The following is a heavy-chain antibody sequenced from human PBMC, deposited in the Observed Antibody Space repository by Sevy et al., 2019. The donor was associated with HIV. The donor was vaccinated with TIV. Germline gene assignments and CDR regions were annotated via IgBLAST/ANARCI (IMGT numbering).Heavy chain of an antibody. CDR2: ISYDGSNK. CDR3: ARGPHYYDSSGYYPLDY. J-gene: IGHJ4*02. V-gene: IGHV3-30-3*01. Sequence: GGSLRLSCAASGFTFSSYAMNWVRQAPGKGLEWVAVISYDGSNKYYADSVKGRFTISRDNSKNTLYLQMNSLRAEDTAVYYCARGPHYYDSSGYYPLDYWGQGTLVTVSS. D-gene: IGHD3-22*01. CDR1: GFTFSSYA.